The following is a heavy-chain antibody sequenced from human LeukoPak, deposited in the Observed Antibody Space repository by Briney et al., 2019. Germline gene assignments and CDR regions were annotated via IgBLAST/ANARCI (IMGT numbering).Heavy chain of an antibody. Sequence: GGSLRLSCAASGFTFSSYSMNWVRQAPGKGLEWVSYISSSGSTIYYADSVKGRFTISRDNSKNTLYLQMNSLRAEDTAVYYCARVNGYYRTGVELDYWGQGTLVTVSS. CDR3: ARVNGYYRTGVELDY. CDR2: ISSSGSTI. D-gene: IGHD1-26*01. V-gene: IGHV3-48*01. J-gene: IGHJ4*02. CDR1: GFTFSSYS.